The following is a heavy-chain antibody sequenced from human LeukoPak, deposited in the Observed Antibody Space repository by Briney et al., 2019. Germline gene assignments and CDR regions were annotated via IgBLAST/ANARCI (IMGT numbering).Heavy chain of an antibody. CDR1: GGSVINTNW. CDR3: AREGGLYRPLDY. CDR2: VHRDGRT. Sequence: SETLSHTRGDPGGSVINTNWWTWVRQPPGKGLEWIGEVHRDGRTNYNPSLESRLTMSVDVSENQVSLKLTSVTAADTAVYYCAREGGLYRPLDYSGQGTLVTVSS. V-gene: IGHV4-4*02. J-gene: IGHJ4*02.